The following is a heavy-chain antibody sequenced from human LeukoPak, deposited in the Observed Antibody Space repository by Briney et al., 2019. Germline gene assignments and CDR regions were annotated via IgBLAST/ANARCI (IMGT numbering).Heavy chain of an antibody. Sequence: ASVKVSCKACGYTFISYYMHWVRQAPGQWLEWMGIINPSGGSTSYAQKFQGRVTMTRDTSTSTVYMELSSLRSEDTAVYYCARSPDFWSAYYSCWGQGTLVTVSS. CDR2: INPSGGST. CDR3: ARSPDFWSAYYSC. CDR1: GYTFISYY. J-gene: IGHJ4*02. V-gene: IGHV1-46*01. D-gene: IGHD3-3*01.